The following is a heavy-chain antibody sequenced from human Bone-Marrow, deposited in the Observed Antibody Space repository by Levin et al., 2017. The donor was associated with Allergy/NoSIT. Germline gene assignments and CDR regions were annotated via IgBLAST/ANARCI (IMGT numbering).Heavy chain of an antibody. CDR1: GFTFDDYG. Sequence: GGSLRLSCAASGFTFDDYGMSWVRQAPGKGLEWVSGINWNGGSTGYADSVKGRFTISRDNAKNSLYLQMNSLRAEDTALYYCARKGRYFDWLPMEPWYFDLWGRGTLVTVSS. J-gene: IGHJ2*01. D-gene: IGHD3-9*01. CDR2: INWNGGST. V-gene: IGHV3-20*04. CDR3: ARKGRYFDWLPMEPWYFDL.